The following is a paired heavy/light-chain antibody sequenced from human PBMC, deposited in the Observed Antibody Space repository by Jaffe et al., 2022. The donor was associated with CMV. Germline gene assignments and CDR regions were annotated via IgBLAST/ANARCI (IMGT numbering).Heavy chain of an antibody. CDR3: AKEAWSSGTAAFDA. Sequence: EVQLLESGGGLVQPGGSLRVTCAASGFSFSSYSMSWVRQAPGKGLEWVSAVSANGADTFYADSVRGRFTTSRDNSKNTLYLQMNSLRVEDTATFYCAKEAWSSGTAAFDAWGQGTVVTVSS. J-gene: IGHJ3*01. CDR2: VSANGADT. CDR1: GFSFSSYS. V-gene: IGHV3-23*01. D-gene: IGHD6-19*01.
Light chain of an antibody. V-gene: IGLV4-69*02. Sequence: QLVLTQSPSASASLGASVKLTCTLSSGPISYAIAWHQQQPEKGPRYLMKLHSNGSHSKGDGIPDRFSGSSSGAERYLTISSLQSEDEADYYCQTWGTGIHVFGGGTKLTVL. J-gene: IGLJ3*02. CDR3: QTWGTGIHV. CDR2: LHSNGSH. CDR1: SGPISYA.